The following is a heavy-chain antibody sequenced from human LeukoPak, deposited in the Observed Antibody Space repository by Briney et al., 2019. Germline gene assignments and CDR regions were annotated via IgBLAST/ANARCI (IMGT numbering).Heavy chain of an antibody. CDR3: VSWAGKYYETSDDSLAPSNS. J-gene: IGHJ4*02. V-gene: IGHV3-7*01. CDR2: INEDGSDK. Sequence: GSLRLSCAASGFTFNNYWMSWIRQAPGKVLKWAAHINEDGSDKYYVDSVKGRFTISRDNAKNSLYLQMNSLRAEDTAVYYCVSWAGKYYETSDDSLAPSNSWGQGTLVTVSS. CDR1: GFTFNNYW. D-gene: IGHD3-22*01.